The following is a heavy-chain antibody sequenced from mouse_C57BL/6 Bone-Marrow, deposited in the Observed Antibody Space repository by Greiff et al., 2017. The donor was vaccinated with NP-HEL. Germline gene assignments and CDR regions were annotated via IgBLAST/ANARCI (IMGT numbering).Heavy chain of an antibody. CDR2: SRNKANDYTT. CDR3: ARDGGGSFFAY. Sequence: EVNLVESGGGLVQSGRSLRLSCATSGFTFSDFYMEWVRQAPGKGLEWIAASRNKANDYTTEYSASVKGRFIVSRDTSQSILYLQMNALRAEDTAIYYCARDGGGSFFAYWGQGTLVTVSA. J-gene: IGHJ3*01. V-gene: IGHV7-1*01. CDR1: GFTFSDFY.